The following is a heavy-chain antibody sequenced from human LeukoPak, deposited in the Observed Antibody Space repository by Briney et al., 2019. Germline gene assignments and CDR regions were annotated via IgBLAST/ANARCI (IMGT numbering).Heavy chain of an antibody. J-gene: IGHJ4*02. D-gene: IGHD3-16*01. CDR2: IIPILGIA. CDR1: GGTFSSYA. V-gene: IGHV1-69*04. CDR3: ATFTLGGVSGGGLGY. Sequence: ASVKVSCKASGGTFSSYAISWVRQAPGQGLEWMGRIIPILGIANYAQKFQGRVTITADKSTSTAYMELSSLRSEDTAVYYCATFTLGGVSGGGLGYWGQGTLVTVSS.